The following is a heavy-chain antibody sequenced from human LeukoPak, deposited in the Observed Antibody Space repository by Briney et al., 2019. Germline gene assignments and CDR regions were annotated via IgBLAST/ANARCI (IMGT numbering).Heavy chain of an antibody. J-gene: IGHJ4*02. CDR2: INPKNGGT. CDR3: ARTYEKMATMGAFHY. V-gene: IGHV1-2*02. CDR1: GYTFSGYY. D-gene: IGHD5-24*01. Sequence: GASVKVSCKASGYTFSGYYMQWVRQAPGQGPEWMGWINPKNGGTNYAQKFQGRVTLTRDTPISTAYMELSGLRSDDTAVYYCARTYEKMATMGAFHYWGQGTLVTVSS.